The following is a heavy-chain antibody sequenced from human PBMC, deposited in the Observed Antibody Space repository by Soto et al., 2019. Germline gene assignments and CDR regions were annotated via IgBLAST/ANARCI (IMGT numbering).Heavy chain of an antibody. CDR3: AREPIVGAIRQDAFDI. D-gene: IGHD1-26*01. V-gene: IGHV4-4*02. Sequence: QVQLQESGPGLVKPSGTLSLTCAVSGGSIRSSNWWSWVRQPPGKGLEWIGEIYHSGSTNYNPSLKSRVTISVYKSKNQFSLKLNSVTAADTALYYCAREPIVGAIRQDAFDIWGQGTMVTVSS. J-gene: IGHJ3*02. CDR2: IYHSGST. CDR1: GGSIRSSNW.